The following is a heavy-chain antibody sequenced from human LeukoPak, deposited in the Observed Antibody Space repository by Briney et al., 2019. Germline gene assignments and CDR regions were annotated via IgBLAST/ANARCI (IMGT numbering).Heavy chain of an antibody. CDR2: TYYRSKWYN. J-gene: IGHJ5*02. D-gene: IGHD3-10*01. Sequence: SQTLSLTCAISGDSVSSNSAAWNWIRQSPSRGLEWLGRTYYRSKWYNDYAVSVKSRITINPDTSKNQFSLQLNSVTPEDTAVYYCARGSSRLGTMVRGVINRKYNWFDPWGQGTLVTVSS. CDR1: GDSVSSNSAA. V-gene: IGHV6-1*01. CDR3: ARGSSRLGTMVRGVINRKYNWFDP.